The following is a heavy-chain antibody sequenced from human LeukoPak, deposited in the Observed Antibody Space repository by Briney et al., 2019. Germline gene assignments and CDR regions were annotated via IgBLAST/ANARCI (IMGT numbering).Heavy chain of an antibody. CDR1: GGSISSYY. CDR3: ARHGGPTYYYGSGRSDY. J-gene: IGHJ4*02. CDR2: IYYSGST. Sequence: SETLSLTCTVSGGSISSYYWSWIRQPPGKGLEWIGYIYYSGSTNYNPSLKSRVTISVDTSKNQFSLKLSSVTAADTAVYYCARHGGPTYYYGSGRSDYWGQGTLVTVSS. D-gene: IGHD3-10*01. V-gene: IGHV4-59*01.